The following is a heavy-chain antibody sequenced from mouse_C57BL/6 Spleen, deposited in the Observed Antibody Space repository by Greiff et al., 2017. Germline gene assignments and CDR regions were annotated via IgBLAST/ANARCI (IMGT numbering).Heavy chain of an antibody. Sequence: VQLQQPGAELVKPGASVKMSCKASGYTFTSYWITWVKQRPGQGLEWIGDIYPGSGSTNYNEKFKSKATLTVDTSSSTAYMQLSSLTSEDSAVYYCAREGPTVVAHYFDYWGQGTTLTVSS. J-gene: IGHJ2*01. D-gene: IGHD1-1*01. V-gene: IGHV1-55*01. CDR2: IYPGSGST. CDR1: GYTFTSYW. CDR3: AREGPTVVAHYFDY.